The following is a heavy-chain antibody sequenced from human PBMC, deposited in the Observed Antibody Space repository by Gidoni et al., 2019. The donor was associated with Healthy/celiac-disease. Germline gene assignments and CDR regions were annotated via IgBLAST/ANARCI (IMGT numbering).Heavy chain of an antibody. V-gene: IGHV4-39*01. CDR1: GGSISSSSYY. J-gene: IGHJ6*02. CDR3: ARHGWFGAQNYGMDV. D-gene: IGHD3-10*01. Sequence: QLQLQESGPGLVKPSETLSLTCTVSGGSISSSSYYWGWIRQPPGKGLEWIRSIYYSGSTYYNPSLKSRVTISVDTSKNQFSLKLSSVTAADTAVYYCARHGWFGAQNYGMDVWGQGTTVTVSS. CDR2: IYYSGST.